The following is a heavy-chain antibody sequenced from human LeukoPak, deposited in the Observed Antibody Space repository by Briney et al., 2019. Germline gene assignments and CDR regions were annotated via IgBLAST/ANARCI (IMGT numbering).Heavy chain of an antibody. D-gene: IGHD3-3*01. Sequence: WASVKVSCKASGYTFTGYYMHWVRQAPGQGLEWMGWINPNSGGTNYAQKFQGRVTMTRDTSISTAYMELSRLRSDDTAVYYCARASHFWSGYRDAFDIWGQGTMVTVSS. J-gene: IGHJ3*02. V-gene: IGHV1-2*02. CDR3: ARASHFWSGYRDAFDI. CDR2: INPNSGGT. CDR1: GYTFTGYY.